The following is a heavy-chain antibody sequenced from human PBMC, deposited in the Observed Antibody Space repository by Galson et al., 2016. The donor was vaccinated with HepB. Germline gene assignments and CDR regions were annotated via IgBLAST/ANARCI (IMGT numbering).Heavy chain of an antibody. CDR3: ARDGRQDRGSIFDY. V-gene: IGHV3-66*01. J-gene: IGHJ4*02. CDR1: GFVVSSTY. Sequence: SLRLSCAASGFVVSSTYMAWVRQAPGRGLECVSLLYRDGFTYYADSVKGRFTISRDNSKNTFYLQMNSLRADDTAVYDCARDGRQDRGSIFDYWGQGTLGTVS. D-gene: IGHD3-9*01. CDR2: LYRDGFT.